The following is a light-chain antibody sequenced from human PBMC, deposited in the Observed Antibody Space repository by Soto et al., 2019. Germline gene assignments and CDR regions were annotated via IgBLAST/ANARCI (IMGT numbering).Light chain of an antibody. Sequence: QSVLTQPPSVSGTPGQSVTISCTGTSSDVGSYNRVSWYQQPPGTAPKLMIYEVSNRPSGVPDRFSGSKSGNTASLTISGIQAEDDADYYCSSYTSSSTSHVVFGGGTKVTVL. CDR3: SSYTSSSTSHVV. CDR1: SSDVGSYNR. J-gene: IGLJ2*01. V-gene: IGLV2-18*02. CDR2: EVS.